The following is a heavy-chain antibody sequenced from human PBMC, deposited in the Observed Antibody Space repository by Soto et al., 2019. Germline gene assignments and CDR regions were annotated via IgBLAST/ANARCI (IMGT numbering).Heavy chain of an antibody. V-gene: IGHV3-7*03. CDR2: IKQDGSEK. CDR3: ARDGLFYDFWSGYTRYFDY. J-gene: IGHJ4*02. CDR1: GFTFSNYW. D-gene: IGHD3-3*01. Sequence: HPGGSLRLSCAASGFTFSNYWMSWVRQAPGKGLEWVANIKQDGSEKYYVDSVKGRFTISRDNAENSLYLQLSSLRAEDTAVYYCARDGLFYDFWSGYTRYFDYPGQGPVDTVSS.